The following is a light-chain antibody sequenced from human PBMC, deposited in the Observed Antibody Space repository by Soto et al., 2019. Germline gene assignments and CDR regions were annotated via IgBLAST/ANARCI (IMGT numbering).Light chain of an antibody. CDR1: SSDVGGYNY. J-gene: IGLJ2*01. CDR2: DVS. CDR3: SSYTGSSTVV. V-gene: IGLV2-14*01. Sequence: QSALTQPASVSGSPGQSITISCTGTSSDVGGYNYVSWYQQHPGKAPILMIDDVSNRPSGVSNRFSGSKSGNTASLTISGLQAEDEAAYYCSSYTGSSTVVFGGGTKLSV.